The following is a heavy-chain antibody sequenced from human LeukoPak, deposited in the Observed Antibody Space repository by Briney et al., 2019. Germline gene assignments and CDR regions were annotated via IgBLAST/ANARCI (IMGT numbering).Heavy chain of an antibody. CDR1: GGTFSSYA. CDR3: ASLARQQQGSPWNFDY. CDR2: MSPNSGNT. D-gene: IGHD6-13*01. Sequence: ASVKISCKASGGTFSSYAISWVRQAPGQGLEWMGWMSPNSGNTGYAQKFQGRVTMTRNTSISTAYMELSSLRSEDTAVYYCASLARQQQGSPWNFDYWGQGTLVTVSS. V-gene: IGHV1-8*02. J-gene: IGHJ4*02.